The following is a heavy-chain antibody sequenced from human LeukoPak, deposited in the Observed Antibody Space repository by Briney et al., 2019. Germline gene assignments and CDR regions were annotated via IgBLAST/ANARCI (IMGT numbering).Heavy chain of an antibody. CDR3: ARGYGGNSVRHFQH. Sequence: QPGGSLRLSCAASGFTFSSYSMNWVRQAPGKGLEWVSYISSSSSTIYYADSVKGRFTICRDNAKNSLYLQMNSLRAEDTAVYYCARGYGGNSVRHFQHWGQGTLVTVSS. CDR2: ISSSSSTI. V-gene: IGHV3-48*01. J-gene: IGHJ1*01. D-gene: IGHD4-23*01. CDR1: GFTFSSYS.